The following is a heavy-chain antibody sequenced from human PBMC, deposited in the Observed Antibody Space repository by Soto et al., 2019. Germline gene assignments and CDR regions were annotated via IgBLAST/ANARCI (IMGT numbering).Heavy chain of an antibody. D-gene: IGHD5-18*01. J-gene: IGHJ6*03. CDR1: GFTFSSYS. CDR2: INTSSRTI. V-gene: IGHV3-48*01. CDR3: ARETAPSRHYYYYYMYV. Sequence: PGGSLSLFCAASGFTFSSYSMIWVRQAPGKGLEWVSYINTSSRTIYYADSVKGRFTISRDNAKNSLYLQMNSLRADDTAVYYCARETAPSRHYYYYYMYVCGKGTAATASS.